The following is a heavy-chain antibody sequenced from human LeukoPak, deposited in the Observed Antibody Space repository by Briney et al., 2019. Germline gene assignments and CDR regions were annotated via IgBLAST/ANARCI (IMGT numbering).Heavy chain of an antibody. CDR1: GYTFTSYA. D-gene: IGHD1-26*01. V-gene: IGHV7-4-1*02. CDR3: ARVPLSGSYLHMFDY. J-gene: IGHJ4*02. CDR2: INTNTGNP. Sequence: GASVKVSCKASGYTFTSYAMNWVRQAPGQGLEWMGWINTNTGNPTYAQGFTGRFVFSLNTSVSTAYLQISSLKAEDTAVYYCARVPLSGSYLHMFDYWGQGTLVTVSS.